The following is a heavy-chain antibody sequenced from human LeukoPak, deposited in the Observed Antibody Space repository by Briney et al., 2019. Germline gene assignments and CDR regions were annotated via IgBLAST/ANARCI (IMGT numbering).Heavy chain of an antibody. CDR3: ARGGELWYFDY. Sequence: SQTLSLTCAVSGGSISSGGYSWSWIRQPPGKGLEWIGFIYHSGSTYYNPSLKSRVTISVDRSKNQFSLKLSSVTAADTAVYYCARGGELWYFDYWGQGTLVTVSS. V-gene: IGHV4-30-2*01. D-gene: IGHD3-10*01. J-gene: IGHJ4*02. CDR2: IYHSGST. CDR1: GGSISSGGYS.